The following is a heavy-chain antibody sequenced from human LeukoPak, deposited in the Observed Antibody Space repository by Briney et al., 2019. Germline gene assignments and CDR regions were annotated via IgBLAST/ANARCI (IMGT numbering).Heavy chain of an antibody. CDR1: GGSIRSTNC. CDR3: TRDRVERASYWNFDL. CDR2: MYYGGFT. J-gene: IGHJ2*01. Sequence: SETLSLTCAVSGGSIRSTNCWSWVRQPPGKGLEWIGEMYYGGFTNYNPALKSRVTTSVDKSETQIFLRVSSVTAADPAVYYCTRDRVERASYWNFDLWGRGTLVTVSS. V-gene: IGHV4-4*02. D-gene: IGHD5-24*01.